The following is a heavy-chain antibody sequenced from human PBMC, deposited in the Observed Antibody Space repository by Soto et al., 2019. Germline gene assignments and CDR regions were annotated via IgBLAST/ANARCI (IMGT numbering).Heavy chain of an antibody. V-gene: IGHV4-59*08. D-gene: IGHD4-17*01. Sequence: PSETLSLTCSVSGDYISNYYWTWIRQPPGKGLEWIGFIYYSASTNYNPSLKSRVTISVDTPKNQSSLNLRSVTAADTAVYYCARLTTVTYYYYDYIDVWGKGTTVT. CDR3: ARLTTVTYYYYDYIDV. CDR1: GDYISNYY. CDR2: IYYSAST. J-gene: IGHJ6*03.